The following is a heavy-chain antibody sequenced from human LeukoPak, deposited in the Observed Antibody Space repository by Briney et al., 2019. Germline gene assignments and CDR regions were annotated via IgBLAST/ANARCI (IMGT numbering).Heavy chain of an antibody. CDR2: INHSGST. CDR3: ARDLLHIVATEDYYGMDV. D-gene: IGHD5-12*01. J-gene: IGHJ6*02. Sequence: SETLSLTCAVYGGSFSGYYWSWIRQPPGKGLEWIGEINHSGSTNYNPSLKSRVTISVDTSKNQFSLKLSSVTAADTAVYYCARDLLHIVATEDYYGMDVWGQGTTVTVSS. CDR1: GGSFSGYY. V-gene: IGHV4-34*01.